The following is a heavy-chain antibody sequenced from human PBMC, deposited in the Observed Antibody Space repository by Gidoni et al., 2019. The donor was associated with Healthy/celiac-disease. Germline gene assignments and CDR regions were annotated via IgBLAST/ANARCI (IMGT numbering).Heavy chain of an antibody. CDR2: TYYRSKWYN. V-gene: IGHV6-1*01. CDR3: EREGYSSGPNWFDP. D-gene: IGHD6-19*01. Sequence: QVQLQQSGPGLVKPSQTLSLTCAISGASVSSHSAAWNWIRQSPSRGVEWLGRTYYRSKWYNDYAVSVKSRITINPDTSKNQFSLQLNSVTPEDTAMYYCEREGYSSGPNWFDPWGQGTLVTVSS. J-gene: IGHJ5*02. CDR1: GASVSSHSAA.